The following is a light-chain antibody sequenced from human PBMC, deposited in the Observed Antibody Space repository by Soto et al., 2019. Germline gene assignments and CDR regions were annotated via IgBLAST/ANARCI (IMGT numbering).Light chain of an antibody. Sequence: EIVMTQSPATLSVSPGERATLSCRASQSVSSNLAWYQQKPGQGPRLLIFGASTRATGIPARFIGSGSGTEFTLTISSLQSEDVAVYFCQQYNNWLTWTFGQGTKVEIK. V-gene: IGKV3-15*01. J-gene: IGKJ1*01. CDR1: QSVSSN. CDR3: QQYNNWLTWT. CDR2: GAS.